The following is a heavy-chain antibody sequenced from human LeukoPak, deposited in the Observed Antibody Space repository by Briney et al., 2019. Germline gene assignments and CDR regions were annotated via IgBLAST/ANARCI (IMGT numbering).Heavy chain of an antibody. D-gene: IGHD1-26*01. CDR2: IKQDGSET. Sequence: GGSLRLSCVASGFTFSAYWMSWVRQAPGKGLEYMASIKQDGSETYYVDSVKGRFTISRDNAKDSLDLQVNNLRAEDTAVYYCAALIIGRPFDYWGQGTLVIVSS. CDR3: AALIIGRPFDY. J-gene: IGHJ4*02. CDR1: GFTFSAYW. V-gene: IGHV3-7*03.